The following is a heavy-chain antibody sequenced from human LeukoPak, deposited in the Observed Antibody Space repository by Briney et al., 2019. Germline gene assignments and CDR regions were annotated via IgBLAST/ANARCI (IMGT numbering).Heavy chain of an antibody. CDR1: GASITTYY. CDR3: ATREHHVLRTPGDY. Sequence: SETLSLTCTVSGASITTYYWTWIRQPPGKGLEWIGYIYHSGSTNYNPSLKSRVTISLDTSRNQFSLRLSSVTAADTAVYYCATREHHVLRTPGDYWGQGTLVTVSS. CDR2: IYHSGST. J-gene: IGHJ4*02. D-gene: IGHD6-6*01. V-gene: IGHV4-59*08.